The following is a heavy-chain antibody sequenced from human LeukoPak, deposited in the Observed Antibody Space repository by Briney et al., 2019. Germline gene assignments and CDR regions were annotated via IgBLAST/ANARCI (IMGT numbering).Heavy chain of an antibody. Sequence: PGGSLRLSCAAAGFTFSSYEMNWVRQAPGKGLEWVSYMSSSGSTKYYADSVMGRFTLSRDNAKKSLYLQMNSLRVEDTAVYYCAREALTDTTFGPYAYWGRGTLVTVSS. V-gene: IGHV3-48*03. CDR1: GFTFSSYE. D-gene: IGHD4-17*01. CDR3: AREALTDTTFGPYAY. J-gene: IGHJ4*02. CDR2: MSSSGSTK.